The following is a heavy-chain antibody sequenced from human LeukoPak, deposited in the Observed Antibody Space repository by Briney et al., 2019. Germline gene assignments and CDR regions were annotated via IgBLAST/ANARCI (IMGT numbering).Heavy chain of an antibody. CDR1: GYTFTSYD. D-gene: IGHD6-13*01. J-gene: IGHJ6*02. CDR3: ARGSGSSWKYYYYYYGMDV. CDR2: MNPNSGNT. Sequence: ASVKVSCKASGYTFTSYDINWVRQATGHRLEWMGWMNPNSGNTGYAQKFQGRVTMTRNTSISTAYMELSSLRSEDTAVYYCARGSGSSWKYYYYYYGMDVWGQGTTVTVSS. V-gene: IGHV1-8*01.